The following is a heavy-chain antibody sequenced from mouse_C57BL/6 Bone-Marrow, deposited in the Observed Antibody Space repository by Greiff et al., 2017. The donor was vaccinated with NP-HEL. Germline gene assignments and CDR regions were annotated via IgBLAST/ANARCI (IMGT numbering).Heavy chain of an antibody. D-gene: IGHD1-1*01. J-gene: IGHJ4*01. Sequence: VQLQQSGPELVKPGASVKISCKASGYTFTDYYMNWVKQSHGKSLEWIGDINPNNGGTSYNQKFKGKATLTVDKSSSTAYMELRSLTSEDSAVYYCARTPFTTVVERDAMDYWGQGTSVTVSS. V-gene: IGHV1-26*01. CDR3: ARTPFTTVVERDAMDY. CDR1: GYTFTDYY. CDR2: INPNNGGT.